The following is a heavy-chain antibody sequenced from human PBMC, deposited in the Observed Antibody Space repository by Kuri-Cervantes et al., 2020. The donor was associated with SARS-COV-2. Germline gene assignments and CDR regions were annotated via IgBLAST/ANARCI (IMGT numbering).Heavy chain of an antibody. Sequence: SETLSLTCTVSGGSISSSSYYWGWIRQPPGKGLEWIGSIYYSGSTYYNPSLKSRVTISVDTSKNQFSLKLSSVTAADTAVYYCRYSGWSGPYYYYMDVWGKGTTVTDSS. J-gene: IGHJ6*03. V-gene: IGHV4-39*01. CDR3: RYSGWSGPYYYYMDV. D-gene: IGHD3-3*01. CDR1: GGSISSSSYY. CDR2: IYYSGST.